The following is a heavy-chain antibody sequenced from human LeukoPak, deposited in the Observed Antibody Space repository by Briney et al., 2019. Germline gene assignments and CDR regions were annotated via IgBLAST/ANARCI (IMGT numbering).Heavy chain of an antibody. D-gene: IGHD3-3*01. CDR2: IRGSGDST. CDR3: AGRPTAVFGVVVVYYFDY. Sequence: GGSLRLSCAASGFTFSTYAMSWVRQAPGKGLEWVSDIRGSGDSTYYADSVKGRFTVSRDNSKNSLYLQMNSLRAEDTAVYFCAGRPTAVFGVVVVYYFDYWGQGTLVTVSS. J-gene: IGHJ4*02. CDR1: GFTFSTYA. V-gene: IGHV3-23*01.